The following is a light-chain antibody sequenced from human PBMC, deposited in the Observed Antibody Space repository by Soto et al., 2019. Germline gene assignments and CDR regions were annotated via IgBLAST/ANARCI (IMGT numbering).Light chain of an antibody. Sequence: QSALTQPASMSGSPGQSITISCTGTSSDIGDYNYVSWYQQHPGKAPKLMIYDVSNRPSGVSNRFSGSKSGNTASLTISGLQAEDEADYYCSSYTSSITVVFGGGTKAHRP. CDR1: SSDIGDYNY. CDR2: DVS. CDR3: SSYTSSITVV. V-gene: IGLV2-14*01. J-gene: IGLJ2*01.